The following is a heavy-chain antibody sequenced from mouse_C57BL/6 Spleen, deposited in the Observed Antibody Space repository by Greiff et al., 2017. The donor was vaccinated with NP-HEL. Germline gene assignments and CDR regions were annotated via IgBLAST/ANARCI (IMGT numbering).Heavy chain of an antibody. J-gene: IGHJ1*03. Sequence: VQLQQSGPELVKPGASVKISCKASGYSFTDYYMNWVKQSPEKSLEWIGEINPSTGGPTYNQKFKAKATLTVDKSSSTAYMQLQSLTSEDSAVYDCSRDGYDGCYFDVWGTGTTVTVSS. V-gene: IGHV1-42*01. D-gene: IGHD2-2*01. CDR1: GYSFTDYY. CDR2: INPSTGGP. CDR3: SRDGYDGCYFDV.